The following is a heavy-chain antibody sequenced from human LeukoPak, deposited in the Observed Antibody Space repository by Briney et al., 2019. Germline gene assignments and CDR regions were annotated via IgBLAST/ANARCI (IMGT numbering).Heavy chain of an antibody. Sequence: GGSLRLSCAASGFTFSSYAMSWVRQAPGKGLEWVSAISGSGGSTYHADSVKGRFTISRDNSKNTLYLQMNSLRAEDTAVYYCAKDDYYYDSSGYYLGDAFDIWGQGTMVTVSS. V-gene: IGHV3-23*01. CDR2: ISGSGGST. D-gene: IGHD3-22*01. CDR3: AKDDYYYDSSGYYLGDAFDI. CDR1: GFTFSSYA. J-gene: IGHJ3*02.